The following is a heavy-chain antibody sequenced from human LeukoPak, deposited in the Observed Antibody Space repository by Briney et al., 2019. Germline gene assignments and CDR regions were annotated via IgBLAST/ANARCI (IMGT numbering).Heavy chain of an antibody. J-gene: IGHJ4*02. D-gene: IGHD6-13*01. CDR3: AKDLADAYFDY. CDR2: IRSDGSTE. Sequence: RPGGSLRLSCAASGFTFINYGMHWVRQAPGKGLEWVAFIRSDGSTEFYADSVKGRFTISRDNSKNTLYLQMSSLRPEDTALYRCAKDLADAYFDYWGLGTLVTVSS. CDR1: GFTFINYG. V-gene: IGHV3-30*02.